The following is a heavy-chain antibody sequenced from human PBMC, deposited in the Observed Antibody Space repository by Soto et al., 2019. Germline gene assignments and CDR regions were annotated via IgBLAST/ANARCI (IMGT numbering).Heavy chain of an antibody. J-gene: IGHJ4*02. V-gene: IGHV1-3*01. CDR2: INAGNGNT. Sequence: ASVKVSCKVSGYTFTSYAMHWVRQAPGQRLEWMGWINAGNGNTKYSQKFQGRVTITRDTSASTAYMELSSLRSEDTAVYYCARGGRFGLAVRGIDYWGQGTLVTVSS. CDR3: ARGGRFGLAVRGIDY. D-gene: IGHD3-10*01. CDR1: GYTFTSYA.